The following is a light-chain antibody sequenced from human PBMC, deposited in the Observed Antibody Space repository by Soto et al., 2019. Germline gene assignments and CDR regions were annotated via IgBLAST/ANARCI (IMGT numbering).Light chain of an antibody. CDR1: SGSVSTANN. Sequence: QTVVTQESSFSVSPGGTVTLTCGLISGSVSTANNPNWYQQTPGQAPRTLIHNTSTRSSGVPDRFSGSILGNKTALTITGAQADDESDYYCALFMSNGISVFGTGTKVTVL. V-gene: IGLV8-61*01. CDR3: ALFMSNGISV. CDR2: NTS. J-gene: IGLJ1*01.